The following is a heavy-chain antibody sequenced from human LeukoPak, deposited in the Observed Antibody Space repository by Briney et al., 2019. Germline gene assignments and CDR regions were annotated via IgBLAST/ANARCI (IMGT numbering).Heavy chain of an antibody. Sequence: PGGSLRLSCAASGFTSSSYPMTWVRQAPGKGLEWVSSISSRSDYIYYADSVKGRFTISRDNAKNTLYLQMNSLRAEDTAVYYCARVRWGGLYYFDYWGQGTLVTVSS. D-gene: IGHD3-16*01. V-gene: IGHV3-21*01. CDR3: ARVRWGGLYYFDY. CDR2: ISSRSDYI. CDR1: GFTSSSYP. J-gene: IGHJ4*02.